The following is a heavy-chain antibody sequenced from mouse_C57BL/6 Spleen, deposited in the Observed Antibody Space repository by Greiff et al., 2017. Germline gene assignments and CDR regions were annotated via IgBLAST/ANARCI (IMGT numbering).Heavy chain of an antibody. CDR1: GYTFTDYN. CDR2: INPNNGGT. CDR3: ARSYYDSSYFDY. D-gene: IGHD1-1*01. V-gene: IGHV1-18*01. Sequence: EVQLKQSGPELVKPGASVKIPCKASGYTFTDYNMDWVKQSHGKSLEWIGDINPNNGGTIYNQKFKGKATLTLDKSSSTAYMELRSLTSEDTAVYYCARSYYDSSYFDYWGQGTTLAVSS. J-gene: IGHJ2*01.